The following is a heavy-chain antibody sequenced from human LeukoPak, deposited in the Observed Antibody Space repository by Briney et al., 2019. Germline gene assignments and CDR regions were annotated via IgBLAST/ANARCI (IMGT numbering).Heavy chain of an antibody. V-gene: IGHV4-34*01. CDR2: INHSGST. CDR1: GGSFSGYY. Sequence: RSSETLSLACAGYGGSFSGYYWSWIRQPPGKGLEWIGEINHSGSTNYNPSLKSRVTISVDTSKNQFSLNLSSVTAADTAVYYCARGYDFWSGYTYWGQGTLVTVSS. CDR3: ARGYDFWSGYTY. D-gene: IGHD3-3*01. J-gene: IGHJ4*02.